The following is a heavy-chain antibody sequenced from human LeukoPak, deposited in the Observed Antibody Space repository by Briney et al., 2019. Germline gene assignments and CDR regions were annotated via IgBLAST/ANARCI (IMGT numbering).Heavy chain of an antibody. CDR3: TREKGTTQFDY. CDR1: GFTFSSYA. J-gene: IGHJ4*02. D-gene: IGHD1-7*01. Sequence: GGSLRLSCAASGFTFSSYAMHWVRQAPGKGLEWVAFISYDGSTKHYADSVKGRFTISRESAKNTLYLQMNSLTAEDTAVYFCTREKGTTQFDYWGQGTLVTVSS. V-gene: IGHV3-30*04. CDR2: ISYDGSTK.